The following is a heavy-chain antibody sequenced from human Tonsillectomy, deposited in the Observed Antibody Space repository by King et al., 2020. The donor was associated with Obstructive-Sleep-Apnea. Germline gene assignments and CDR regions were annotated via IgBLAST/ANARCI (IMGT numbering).Heavy chain of an antibody. D-gene: IGHD3-22*01. J-gene: IGHJ1*01. CDR2: IYYSGST. CDR1: GGSISSYY. CDR3: VRHSLDTSAYYPSAEYFQH. V-gene: IGHV4-59*08. Sequence: QLQESGPGLVKPSETLSLTCTVSGGSISSYYWSWIRQPLGKGLEWNGYIYYSGSTTYNPSLKSRVAISVDTSKNQFSLKLSSVTAADTAVYYCVRHSLDTSAYYPSAEYFQHWGQGTLVTVSS.